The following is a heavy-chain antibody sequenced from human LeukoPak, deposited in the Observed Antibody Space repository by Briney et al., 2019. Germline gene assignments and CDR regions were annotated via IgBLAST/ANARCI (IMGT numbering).Heavy chain of an antibody. D-gene: IGHD5-12*01. CDR2: VYNSGNT. CDR3: ASSSLDDSGSLDS. Sequence: SETLSLTCTVTNVSINSYYWTWIRQPPGKALEWIGYVYNSGNTKYKLSLKSRATISVDTSKNQFSLILNSVTAADTAVYYCASSSLDDSGSLDSWGQGTLVTVSS. J-gene: IGHJ4*02. CDR1: NVSINSYY. V-gene: IGHV4-59*01.